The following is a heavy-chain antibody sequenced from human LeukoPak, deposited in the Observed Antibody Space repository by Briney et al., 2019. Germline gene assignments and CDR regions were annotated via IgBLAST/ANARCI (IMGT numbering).Heavy chain of an antibody. CDR3: ATDLSHYDILTGYAKSDY. CDR1: GYTLTELS. CDR2: FDPEDGET. J-gene: IGHJ4*02. D-gene: IGHD3-9*01. Sequence: VASVKVSCKVSGYTLTELSMHWVRQTPGKGLAWMGGFDPEDGETIYAQKFQGRVTMTEDTSTDTAYMELSSLRSEDTAVYYCATDLSHYDILTGYAKSDYWGQGTLVTVSS. V-gene: IGHV1-24*01.